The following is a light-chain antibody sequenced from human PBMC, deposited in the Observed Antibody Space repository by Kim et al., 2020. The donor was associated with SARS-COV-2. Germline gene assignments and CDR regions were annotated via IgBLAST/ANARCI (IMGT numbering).Light chain of an antibody. CDR3: SSYTRSSSFG. Sequence: QPVLTQPASVSGSPGQSITISCTGTSSDVGGYNYVSWYQQHPGKAPKLMIYDVSKRPSGVSNRFSGSKSGNTASLTISGLQAEDEADYYCSSYTRSSSFGFGGGTQLTVL. V-gene: IGLV2-14*01. CDR2: DVS. CDR1: SSDVGGYNY. J-gene: IGLJ3*02.